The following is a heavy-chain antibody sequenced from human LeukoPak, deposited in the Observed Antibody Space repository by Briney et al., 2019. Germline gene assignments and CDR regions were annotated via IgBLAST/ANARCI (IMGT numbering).Heavy chain of an antibody. V-gene: IGHV4-59*12. Sequence: SETLSLTCTVSGGSISSYYWSWIRQPPGKGLEWIGYIYYSGSTNYNPSLKSRVTISVDTSKNQFSLKLSSVTAADTAVYYCARGLPLETTVTTDFDYWGQGTLVTVSS. CDR2: IYYSGST. CDR3: ARGLPLETTVTTDFDY. J-gene: IGHJ4*02. D-gene: IGHD4-17*01. CDR1: GGSISSYY.